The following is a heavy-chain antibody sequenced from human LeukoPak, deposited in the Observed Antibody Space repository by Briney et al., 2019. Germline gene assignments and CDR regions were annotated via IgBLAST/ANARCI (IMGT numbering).Heavy chain of an antibody. D-gene: IGHD3-22*01. J-gene: IGHJ3*02. CDR1: GGSFSGYY. CDR3: GRLTPKVIHYAFDI. Sequence: PSETLSLTCAVDGGSFSGYYWGCIRQPPGKGLEWIGSIYHSGSPYYNPSLKSRVTISVDKSKNQFSLKLNSVTPADTSGYYVGRLTPKVIHYAFDIWGQGTMVTVSS. V-gene: IGHV4-34*03. CDR2: IYHSGSP.